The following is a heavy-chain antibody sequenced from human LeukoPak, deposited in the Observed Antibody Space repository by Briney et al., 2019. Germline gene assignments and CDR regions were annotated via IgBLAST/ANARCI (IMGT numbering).Heavy chain of an antibody. V-gene: IGHV4-59*01. CDR1: GDSISSYY. CDR3: AKLYGSGTSTNFFDY. Sequence: SETLSLTRSVSGDSISSYYWNWIRQPPGKGLEWIGYIYYSRSTNYNPSLKSRVTISVDTSKNQFSLKLSSVTAADTAVYYCAKLYGSGTSTNFFDYWGQGTLVTVSS. D-gene: IGHD3-10*01. CDR2: IYYSRST. J-gene: IGHJ4*02.